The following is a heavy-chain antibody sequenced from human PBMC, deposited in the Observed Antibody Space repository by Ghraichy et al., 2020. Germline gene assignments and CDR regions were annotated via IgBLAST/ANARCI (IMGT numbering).Heavy chain of an antibody. D-gene: IGHD5-18*01. J-gene: IGHJ6*02. CDR1: GGSLRSQF. CDR2: ISHTGNT. Sequence: GSLRLSCTVSGGSLRSQFWTWVRQPPGKGLEWIGYISHTGNTNYSPSLGGRATISLDTSKNRFSLSLTSVNAEDSATYYCARRGRGYSIDYYGLDVWGPGTTVTVSS. CDR3: ARRGRGYSIDYYGLDV. V-gene: IGHV4-59*08.